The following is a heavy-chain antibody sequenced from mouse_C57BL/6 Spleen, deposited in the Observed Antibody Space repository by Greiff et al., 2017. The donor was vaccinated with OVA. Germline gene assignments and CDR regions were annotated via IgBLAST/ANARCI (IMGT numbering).Heavy chain of an antibody. D-gene: IGHD4-1*02. V-gene: IGHV2-2*01. CDR3: ASLIPQLGRYYAMDY. J-gene: IGHJ4*01. CDR2: IWSGGST. Sequence: VKLVESGPGLVQPSQSLSITCTVSGFSLTSYGVHWVRQSPGKGLEWLGVIWSGGSTDYNAAFISRLSISKDNSKGQVFFKMNSLQADDTAIYYCASLIPQLGRYYAMDYWGQGTSVTVSS. CDR1: GFSLTSYG.